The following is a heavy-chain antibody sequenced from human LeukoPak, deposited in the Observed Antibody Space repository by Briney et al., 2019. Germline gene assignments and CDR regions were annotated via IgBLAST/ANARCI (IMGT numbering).Heavy chain of an antibody. V-gene: IGHV1-69*04. Sequence: SVKVSCKASGGTFSSYAISWVRQAPGQGLEWMGRIIPIFGIANYAQKFQGRVTITADKSTSTAYMELSSLRSEDTAVYYCATRLRDYYGSGSRPFDYWGQGTLVTVSS. CDR1: GGTFSSYA. J-gene: IGHJ4*02. D-gene: IGHD3-10*01. CDR2: IIPIFGIA. CDR3: ATRLRDYYGSGSRPFDY.